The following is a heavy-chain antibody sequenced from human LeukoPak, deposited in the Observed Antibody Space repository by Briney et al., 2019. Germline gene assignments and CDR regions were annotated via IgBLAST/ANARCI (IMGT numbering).Heavy chain of an antibody. CDR3: ARDLRYFDWAYYGMDV. J-gene: IGHJ6*02. CDR1: GYTFTSYG. Sequence: ASVKVSCKASGYTFTSYGISWVRQAPGQGLEWMGWISAYNGSTNYAQKLQGRVTMTTDTSTSTAHMELRSLRSDDTAVYYCARDLRYFDWAYYGMDVWGQGTTVTVSS. V-gene: IGHV1-18*01. D-gene: IGHD3-9*01. CDR2: ISAYNGST.